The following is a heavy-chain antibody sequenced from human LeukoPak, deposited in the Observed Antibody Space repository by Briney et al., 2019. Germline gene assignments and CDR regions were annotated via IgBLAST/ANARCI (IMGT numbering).Heavy chain of an antibody. CDR1: GYTFTSYD. Sequence: ASVKGSCKASGYTFTSYDINWVRQATGQGLEWMGWMNPNSGNTGYAQKFQGRVTMTRNTSISTAYMELSSLRSEDTAVYYCAGYGYYYDSSGKGYFDYWGQGTLVTVSS. V-gene: IGHV1-8*01. D-gene: IGHD3-22*01. CDR2: MNPNSGNT. J-gene: IGHJ4*02. CDR3: AGYGYYYDSSGKGYFDY.